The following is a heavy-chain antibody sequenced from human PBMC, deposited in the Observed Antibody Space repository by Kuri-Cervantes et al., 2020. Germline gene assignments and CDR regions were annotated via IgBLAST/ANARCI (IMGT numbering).Heavy chain of an antibody. CDR3: AKDRLYGMDV. CDR1: GFTFSSYG. Sequence: GESLKISCAASGFTFSSYGMRWVRQAPGKGLEWVSAISGSGGSTYYADSVKGRFTISRDNSKNTLYLQMNSLRAEDTAVYYCAKDRLYGMDVWGQGTTVTVSS. V-gene: IGHV3-23*01. J-gene: IGHJ6*02. CDR2: ISGSGGST.